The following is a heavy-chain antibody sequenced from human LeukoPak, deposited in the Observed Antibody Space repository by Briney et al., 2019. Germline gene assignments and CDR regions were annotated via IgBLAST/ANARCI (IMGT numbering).Heavy chain of an antibody. V-gene: IGHV3-48*04. CDR2: IISSSSTI. D-gene: IGHD3-3*01. CDR1: GFTFSSYS. J-gene: IGHJ6*03. Sequence: HPGGSLRLSCAASGFTFSSYSMNLVRQAPGKGLELVSYIISSSSTIYYADSVKGRFTISRDNAKNSLYLQMNSLRAEDTAVYYCARAGEVLRFLEWPPGLYYYYYMDVWGKGTTVTVSS. CDR3: ARAGEVLRFLEWPPGLYYYYYMDV.